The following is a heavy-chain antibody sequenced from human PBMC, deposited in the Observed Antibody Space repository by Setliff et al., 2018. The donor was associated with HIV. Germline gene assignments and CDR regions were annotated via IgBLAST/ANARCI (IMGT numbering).Heavy chain of an antibody. CDR2: INAGNGDT. CDR1: GYTFTNYA. CDR3: ARDSGDDYSDYYYYGMDV. V-gene: IGHV1-3*01. Sequence: GASVKVSCKASGYTFTNYAMHWVRQAPGQRLEWMGWINAGNGDTKYSQKFQGRVTFTWETSASTAYMELISLRSEDTALYYCARDSGDDYSDYYYYGMDVWGQGTTVTVSS. J-gene: IGHJ6*02. D-gene: IGHD4-4*01.